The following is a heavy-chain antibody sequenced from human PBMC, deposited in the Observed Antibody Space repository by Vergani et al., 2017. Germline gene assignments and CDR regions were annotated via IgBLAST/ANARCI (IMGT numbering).Heavy chain of an antibody. CDR3: AKGQAVYNWNHGGY. J-gene: IGHJ4*02. Sequence: VQLVESGGGLVQPGGSLRLSCTASGFTFSNYWMQWVRQAPGKGLMWVSRINSDGDSTSYADSVKGRFTISRDNAKNTLYLQMDSLRAEDTAVYYCAKGQAVYNWNHGGYWGQGTLVTVSS. D-gene: IGHD1-14*01. CDR1: GFTFSNYW. CDR2: INSDGDST. V-gene: IGHV3-74*02.